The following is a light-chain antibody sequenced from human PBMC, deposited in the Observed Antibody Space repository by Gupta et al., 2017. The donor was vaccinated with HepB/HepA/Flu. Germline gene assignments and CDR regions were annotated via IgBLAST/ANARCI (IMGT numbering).Light chain of an antibody. CDR3: SAWDNSRSAHV. V-gene: IGLV10-54*04. J-gene: IGLJ1*01. Sequence: AGLIQPPSVSKGLKPTATLTCTGNNNNVGSEGAVWLQQHEGHPPKLLSYNNNDRPSGISERFSASRSGNTASLTITGLQAEDEADYFCSAWDNSRSAHVFGTGTKVNIL. CDR2: NNN. CDR1: NNNVGSEG.